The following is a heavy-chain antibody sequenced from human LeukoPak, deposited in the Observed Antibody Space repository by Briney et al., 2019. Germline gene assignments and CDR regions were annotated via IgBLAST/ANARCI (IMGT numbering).Heavy chain of an antibody. CDR1: GGSISSYY. J-gene: IGHJ4*02. CDR2: IYYSGST. CDR3: ARHRTEGDPQWLVPNFDY. V-gene: IGHV4-59*08. Sequence: SETLSLTCTVSGGSISSYYWSWIRQPPGKGLEWIGYIYYSGSTNYNPSLKSRVTISVDTSKNQFSLKLSSVTAADTAVYYCARHRTEGDPQWLVPNFDYWGQGTLVTVSS. D-gene: IGHD6-19*01.